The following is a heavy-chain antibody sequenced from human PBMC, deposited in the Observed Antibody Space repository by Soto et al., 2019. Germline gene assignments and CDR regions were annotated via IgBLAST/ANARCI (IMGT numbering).Heavy chain of an antibody. CDR1: GFTFSSYG. V-gene: IGHV3-33*01. D-gene: IGHD3-3*01. J-gene: IGHJ4*02. CDR2: IWYDGSNK. Sequence: QVQLVESGGGVVQPGRSLRLSCAASGFTFSSYGMHWVRQAPGKGLEWVAVIWYDGSNKYYADSVKGRFTISRDNSKNTLYLQMNSLRAEDTAVYYCARVEGEQYYDFWSGYYLCEKAIDYWGQGTLVTVSS. CDR3: ARVEGEQYYDFWSGYYLCEKAIDY.